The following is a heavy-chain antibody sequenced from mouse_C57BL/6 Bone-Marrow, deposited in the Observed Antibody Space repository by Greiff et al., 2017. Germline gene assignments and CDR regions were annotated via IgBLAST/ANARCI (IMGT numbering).Heavy chain of an antibody. CDR3: ARDDGYYYAMDY. Sequence: VHLVESGAELARPGASVKLSCKASGYTFTSYGISWVKQSTGQGLEWIGEIYPRSGNTYYNEKFKGKATLTADKSSSTAYMELRSLTSEDSAVYFCARDDGYYYAMDYWGQGTSVTVSS. CDR2: IYPRSGNT. J-gene: IGHJ4*01. V-gene: IGHV1-81*01. D-gene: IGHD2-3*01. CDR1: GYTFTSYG.